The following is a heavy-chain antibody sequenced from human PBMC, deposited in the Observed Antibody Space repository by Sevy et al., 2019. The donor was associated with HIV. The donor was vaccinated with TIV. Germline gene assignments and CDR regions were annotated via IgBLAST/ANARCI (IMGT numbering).Heavy chain of an antibody. V-gene: IGHV3-11*01. J-gene: IGHJ6*02. Sequence: GGSLRLSCAASGFTFSDYYMSWIRQAPGKGLEWVSYISSSGSTIYYADSVKGRFTISRNKAKNSLYLQMNSLRAEETAVYYCASDAGATDGVVWGQGTTVTVSS. CDR3: ASDAGATDGVV. D-gene: IGHD4-4*01. CDR1: GFTFSDYY. CDR2: ISSSGSTI.